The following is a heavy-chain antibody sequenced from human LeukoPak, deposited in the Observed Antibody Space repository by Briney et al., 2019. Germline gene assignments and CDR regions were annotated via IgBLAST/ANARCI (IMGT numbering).Heavy chain of an antibody. CDR1: GFTFSSYG. Sequence: GSLRLSCAASGFTFSSYGMHWVRQAPGKGLEWVAVIWYDGSNKYYADSVKGRFTISRDNSKNTLYLQMNSLRAEDTAVYYCARDHCGGDCYLDYWGQGTLVTVSS. V-gene: IGHV3-33*01. D-gene: IGHD2-21*02. J-gene: IGHJ4*02. CDR2: IWYDGSNK. CDR3: ARDHCGGDCYLDY.